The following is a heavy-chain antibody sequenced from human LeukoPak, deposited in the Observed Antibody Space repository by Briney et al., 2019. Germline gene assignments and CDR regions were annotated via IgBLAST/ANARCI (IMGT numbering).Heavy chain of an antibody. CDR3: ARDKGRGSGLKKDY. CDR1: GFTFSSYA. Sequence: GGSLRLSCAASGFTFSSYAMSWVRQAPGKGLEWVSAISGSGGSTYYADSVKGRFTISRDNSKNTLYLQMNSLRAEDTAVYYCARDKGRGSGLKKDYWGQGTLVTVSS. D-gene: IGHD3-10*01. CDR2: ISGSGGST. J-gene: IGHJ4*02. V-gene: IGHV3-23*01.